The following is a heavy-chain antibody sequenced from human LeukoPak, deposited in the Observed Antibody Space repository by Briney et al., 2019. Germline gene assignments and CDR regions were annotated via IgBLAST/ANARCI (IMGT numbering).Heavy chain of an antibody. CDR1: GGSISNSSYY. V-gene: IGHV4-39*07. J-gene: IGHJ4*02. CDR3: ARGLPQLVPARGFDY. D-gene: IGHD6-6*01. Sequence: SETLSLTCTVSGGSISNSSYYWGWIRQPPGKGLEWIGSIYYSGSTYYNPSLKSRVTILVDTSKNQFSLKLSSVTAADTAVYYCARGLPQLVPARGFDYWGQGTLVTVSS. CDR2: IYYSGST.